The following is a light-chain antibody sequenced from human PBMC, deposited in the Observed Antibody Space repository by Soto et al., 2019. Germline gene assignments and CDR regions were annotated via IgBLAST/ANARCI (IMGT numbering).Light chain of an antibody. V-gene: IGLV1-40*01. CDR1: SSNIGAGYD. CDR3: QSYDSSLSGVV. J-gene: IGLJ2*01. CDR2: GNS. Sequence: QSVLTQPPSVSGAPGQRVTISCTGSSSNIGAGYDVHWYQQLPGTAPKLLIYGNSNRPPGVPGRFSGSKSGTSASLAITGLQAEDEADYYCQSYDSSLSGVVFGGGTKLTVL.